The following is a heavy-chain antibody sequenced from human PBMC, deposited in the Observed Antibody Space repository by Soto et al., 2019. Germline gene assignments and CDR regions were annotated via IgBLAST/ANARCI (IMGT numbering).Heavy chain of an antibody. D-gene: IGHD4-4*01. Sequence: PSETLSLTCTVSGDSIRDGGYYWAWIRQRPGKGLEWMGYIYFTGKTNYNPSLENRRTMSVDMSRRQLYLRFTSVTAADTAVYFCAKAPSPQPVPAVTPGWFGPWGQEISVTVSS. CDR3: AKAPSPQPVPAVTPGWFGP. V-gene: IGHV4-31*03. J-gene: IGHJ5*02. CDR2: IYFTGKT. CDR1: GDSIRDGGYY.